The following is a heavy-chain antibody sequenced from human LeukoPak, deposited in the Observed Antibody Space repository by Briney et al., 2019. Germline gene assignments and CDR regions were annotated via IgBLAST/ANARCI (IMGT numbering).Heavy chain of an antibody. CDR2: INQSGRT. CDR3: ARLGYTKSSNYYYYYLDV. Sequence: SETLSLTCGVSGASLSGYYWNWIRQPPGKGLEWIGEINQSGRTNYNSSLKSRVTISADMSKNQFSLKLSSVAAADTAVYYCARLGYTKSSNYYYYYLDVWGKGTSVTVSS. CDR1: GASLSGYY. V-gene: IGHV4-34*01. D-gene: IGHD6-13*01. J-gene: IGHJ6*03.